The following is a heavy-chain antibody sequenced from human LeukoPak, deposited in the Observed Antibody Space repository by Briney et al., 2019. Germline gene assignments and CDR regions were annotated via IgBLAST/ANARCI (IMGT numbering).Heavy chain of an antibody. CDR1: GYTFTAYY. D-gene: IGHD6-13*01. Sequence: EASVTVSCTASGYTFTAYYMHWVRQAPGQGLEWMGRINPTTGDTNYAQKFQGRVTMTRDTSITTAYMDLTRLRSDDTAMYYCTRDLFVGRAAAAGTGYWGQGTLVTVSS. V-gene: IGHV1-2*06. J-gene: IGHJ4*02. CDR2: INPTTGDT. CDR3: TRDLFVGRAAAAGTGY.